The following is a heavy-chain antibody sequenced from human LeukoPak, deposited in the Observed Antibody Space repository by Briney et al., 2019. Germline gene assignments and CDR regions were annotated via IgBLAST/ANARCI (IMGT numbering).Heavy chain of an antibody. D-gene: IGHD5-24*01. V-gene: IGHV1-18*01. CDR3: ARVDGYHSFDY. CDR2: ISVYNDNT. J-gene: IGHJ4*02. CDR1: GYIFTSYG. Sequence: GASVKVSCKASGYIFTSYGIAWVRQALGQGLEWMGWISVYNDNTNYAQKLQGRVTMTTDTSTSTAYMELRSLRSDDTAVYYCARVDGYHSFDYWGQGALVTVSS.